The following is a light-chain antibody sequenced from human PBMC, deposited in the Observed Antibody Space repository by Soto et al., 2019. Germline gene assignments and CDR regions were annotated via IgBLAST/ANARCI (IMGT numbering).Light chain of an antibody. CDR1: TSDVGGYDY. V-gene: IGLV2-14*01. CDR3: SSYRNNNTYV. CDR2: EVS. Sequence: SVLTQPASVSGSPGQSITISCTGTTSDVGGYDYVSWYQQHPGQAPKLLIYEVSNRPSGVSHRFSGSKSGNTASLSISGLQAEDEADYYCSSYRNNNTYVFGTGTKVTVL. J-gene: IGLJ1*01.